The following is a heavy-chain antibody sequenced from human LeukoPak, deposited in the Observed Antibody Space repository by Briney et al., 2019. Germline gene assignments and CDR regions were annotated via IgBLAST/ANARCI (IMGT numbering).Heavy chain of an antibody. CDR2: IYYSGST. V-gene: IGHV4-39*07. CDR3: ARVCGYCSGGSYYWGLSYNWFDP. CDR1: GGSISSSSYY. J-gene: IGHJ5*02. D-gene: IGHD2-15*01. Sequence: SETLSLTCTVSGGSISSSSYYWGWIRQPPGKGLEWIGSIYYSGSTYYNPSLKSRVAISVDTSKNQFSRKLSSVTAADTAVYYCARVCGYCSGGSYYWGLSYNWFDPWGQGTLVTVSS.